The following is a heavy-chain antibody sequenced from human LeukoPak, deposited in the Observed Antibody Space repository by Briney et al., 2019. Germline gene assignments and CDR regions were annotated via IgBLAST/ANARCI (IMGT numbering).Heavy chain of an antibody. CDR3: ARDTAFGYSSSWYAY. J-gene: IGHJ4*02. CDR1: GGSISSYY. D-gene: IGHD6-13*01. CDR2: IYYSRNT. Sequence: SETLSLTCTVSGGSISSYYWSWIRQPPGKGLEWIGSIYYSRNTYYNTSLKSRVTISVDTSKNEFSLNLSSVTAADTAVYYCARDTAFGYSSSWYAYWGQGTLVTVSS. V-gene: IGHV4-59*12.